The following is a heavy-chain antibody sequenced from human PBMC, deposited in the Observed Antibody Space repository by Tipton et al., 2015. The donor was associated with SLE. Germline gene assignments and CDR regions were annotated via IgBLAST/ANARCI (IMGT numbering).Heavy chain of an antibody. CDR1: GYTFTSYG. CDR2: ISPYNGNT. Sequence: LVQSGAEVKKPGASVKVSCKASGYTFTSYGISWVRQAPGQGLEWMGWISPYNGNTNYAQKFQGRVTMTTDTSTSTAYMELRGLRSDDTAVYYCAIGSLLLWFGELPDYWGQGTLVTVSS. V-gene: IGHV1-18*01. D-gene: IGHD3-10*01. J-gene: IGHJ4*02. CDR3: AIGSLLLWFGELPDY.